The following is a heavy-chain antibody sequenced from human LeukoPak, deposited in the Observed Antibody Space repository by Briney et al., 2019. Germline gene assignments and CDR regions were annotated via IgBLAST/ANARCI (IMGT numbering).Heavy chain of an antibody. Sequence: PSETLSLACTASGGSISSSNYYWGWIRQPPGKGQEWIGTIYYSGDSYYNPSLKSRASISVDTSKNRFSLNLNSVTAADTAVYFCARHENIIMVPTAHAFDYWGQGALVTVSS. CDR2: IYYSGDS. V-gene: IGHV4-39*01. CDR3: ARHENIIMVPTAHAFDY. J-gene: IGHJ4*02. CDR1: GGSISSSNYY. D-gene: IGHD2/OR15-2a*01.